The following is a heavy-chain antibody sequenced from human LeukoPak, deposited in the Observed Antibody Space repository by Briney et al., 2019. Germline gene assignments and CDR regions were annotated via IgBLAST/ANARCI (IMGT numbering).Heavy chain of an antibody. Sequence: SVKVSCKASGGTFSSYAISWVRQAPGQGLEWMGGIIPIFGTANYAQKFQGRVTITADESTSTAYMELSSLRSEDTAVYYCARVTMVRGVIIHWFDPWAREPWSPSPQ. V-gene: IGHV1-69*13. D-gene: IGHD3-10*01. CDR1: GGTFSSYA. CDR2: IIPIFGTA. CDR3: ARVTMVRGVIIHWFDP. J-gene: IGHJ5*02.